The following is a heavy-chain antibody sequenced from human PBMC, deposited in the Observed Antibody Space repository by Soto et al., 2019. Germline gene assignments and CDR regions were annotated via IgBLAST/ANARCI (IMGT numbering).Heavy chain of an antibody. Sequence: GGSLRLSCAASGFTFGDYWMHWVRQPPGKGPEWVSRMTGDGRTTQYADSVKGRFTASRDNAKSTLYLQMNSLRAEDTAVYYCATAEVDYWGPGTMVTVYS. CDR1: GFTFGDYW. V-gene: IGHV3-74*03. J-gene: IGHJ4*02. CDR3: ATAEVDY. CDR2: MTGDGRTT.